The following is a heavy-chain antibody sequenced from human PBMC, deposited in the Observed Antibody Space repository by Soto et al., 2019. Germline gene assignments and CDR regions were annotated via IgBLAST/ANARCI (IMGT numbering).Heavy chain of an antibody. Sequence: SSETLSLTCSVSGGSISGSYWSWIRQSPGKGLEWLGYVYYTGSTNYSPSLRSRVSISVDTSKNEFSLRLSSVTAADTAVYFCARSVAVPGAHIDYWGQGTQVTVSS. CDR2: VYYTGST. CDR3: ARSVAVPGAHIDY. V-gene: IGHV4-59*01. J-gene: IGHJ4*02. CDR1: GGSISGSY. D-gene: IGHD6-19*01.